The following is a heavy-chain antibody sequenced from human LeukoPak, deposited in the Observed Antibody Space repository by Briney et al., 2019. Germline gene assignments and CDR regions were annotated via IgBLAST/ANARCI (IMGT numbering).Heavy chain of an antibody. CDR2: ISYDGSNK. Sequence: GGSLRLSCAASGFTFSSYAMHWVRQAPGKGLEWVAVISYDGSNKYYADSVKGRFTISRDNSKNTLYLQMNSLRAEDTAVYYCARVVSSGWHGELYYFDYWGQGTLVTVSS. J-gene: IGHJ4*02. D-gene: IGHD6-19*01. V-gene: IGHV3-30-3*01. CDR3: ARVVSSGWHGELYYFDY. CDR1: GFTFSSYA.